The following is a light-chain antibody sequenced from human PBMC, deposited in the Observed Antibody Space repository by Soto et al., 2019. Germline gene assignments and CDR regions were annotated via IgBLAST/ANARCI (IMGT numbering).Light chain of an antibody. CDR2: AAT. Sequence: DLHMTQSPSSLSASVGYIVTMTCRASQSITNYLNWYQQKPGKAPKLLIYAATALQSGVPSRFSGSRSGTDFTLTISSLQLEDFATYYCQQSYSTPQTFGQGTKVDIK. CDR3: QQSYSTPQT. J-gene: IGKJ1*01. V-gene: IGKV1-39*01. CDR1: QSITNY.